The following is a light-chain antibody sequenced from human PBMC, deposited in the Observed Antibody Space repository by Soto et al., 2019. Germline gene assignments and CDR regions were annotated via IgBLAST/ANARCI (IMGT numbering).Light chain of an antibody. J-gene: IGKJ1*01. CDR2: DVS. V-gene: IGKV1-5*01. CDR3: QQYNSFWT. CDR1: QSISSG. Sequence: DIQMTQSPSTLSAYVGDRVTISCRASQSISSGLAWYQQKPGKAPKLLIYDVSSLGSGVPSRFSGSGSRTEFTLTISILQPDDSATYYCQQYNSFWTFGQGTKVEIK.